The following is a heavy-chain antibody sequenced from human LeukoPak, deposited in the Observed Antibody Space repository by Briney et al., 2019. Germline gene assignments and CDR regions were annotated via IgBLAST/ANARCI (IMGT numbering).Heavy chain of an antibody. D-gene: IGHD2-2*01. CDR3: VRDGPPRSPTSGWFDP. CDR1: GFTFSSYW. J-gene: IGHJ5*02. V-gene: IGHV3-74*01. Sequence: PGGSLRLSCAASGFTFSSYWMHWVRQAPGKGLVWVSRINSDGSSTSYADSVKGRFTISRDDAKNSLYLQMSSLRAEDTAVYYCVRDGPPRSPTSGWFDPWGQGTLVTVSS. CDR2: INSDGSST.